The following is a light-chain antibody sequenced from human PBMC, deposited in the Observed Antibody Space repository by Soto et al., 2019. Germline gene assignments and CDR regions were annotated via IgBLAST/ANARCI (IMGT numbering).Light chain of an antibody. CDR1: SSNIGAGYD. CDR2: NNN. V-gene: IGLV1-40*01. J-gene: IGLJ1*01. Sequence: QSVLTQPPSVSGAPGQRVTISCTGSSSNIGAGYDVHWYQQLPGTAPKLLIYNNNNLPSGVPDRFSGSKSGTSASLAITGLQAEDEADYYCQSYDSSLSGYVFGTGTKVTVL. CDR3: QSYDSSLSGYV.